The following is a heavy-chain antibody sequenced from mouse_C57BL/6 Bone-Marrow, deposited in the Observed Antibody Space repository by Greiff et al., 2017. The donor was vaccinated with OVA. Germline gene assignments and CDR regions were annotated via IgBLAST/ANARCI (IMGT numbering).Heavy chain of an antibody. D-gene: IGHD1-1*01. Sequence: EVKLVESGGGLVQPKGSLKLSCAASGFSFNTYAMNWVSQAPGKGLEWVARIRSRSNNYDTYYADSVKDRLTISRDDSESMLYLHMKHLKTEATAMYCAVRHYSYLDYWGQGTTLTVSS. J-gene: IGHJ2*01. CDR1: GFSFNTYA. V-gene: IGHV10-1*01. CDR2: IRSRSNNYDT. CDR3: VRHYSYLDY.